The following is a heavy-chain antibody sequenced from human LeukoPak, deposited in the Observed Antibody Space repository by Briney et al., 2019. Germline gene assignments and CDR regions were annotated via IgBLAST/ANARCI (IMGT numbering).Heavy chain of an antibody. Sequence: PSETLSLTCAVYVGCFSGYLWSSVRQPPGKGLEWIGEINHSGSTNYNPSLKSRVTISVDTSKNQFSLKLSSVTAADTAVYYFARARVVSAPRYYYYHYMDVWGEGTTVTVSS. CDR3: ARARVVSAPRYYYYHYMDV. D-gene: IGHD2-15*01. CDR2: INHSGST. CDR1: VGCFSGYL. J-gene: IGHJ6*03. V-gene: IGHV4-34*01.